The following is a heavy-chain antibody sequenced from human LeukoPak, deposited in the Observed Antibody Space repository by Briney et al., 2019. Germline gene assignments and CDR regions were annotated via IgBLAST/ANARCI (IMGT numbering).Heavy chain of an antibody. CDR3: VRDGGYYGPDS. V-gene: IGHV3-7*04. CDR1: GFTISFYW. D-gene: IGHD3-10*01. CDR2: INQVASEK. J-gene: IGHJ4*02. Sequence: GSLRLSCAASGFTISFYWMSWVRQAPGKGLEWVANINQVASEKNYVDSVKGRFTISRDNAKNSLYLQMNSVRAEDTAMYYCVRDGGYYGPDSWGQGALVSVSS.